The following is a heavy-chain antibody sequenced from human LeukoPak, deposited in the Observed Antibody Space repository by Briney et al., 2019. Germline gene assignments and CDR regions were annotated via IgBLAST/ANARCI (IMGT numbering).Heavy chain of an antibody. Sequence: GASVKVSCKVSGYTLTDLSMHWVRQAPGIELEWMGGSDPEDGETFYAQKFRGRITMTEDTSADTAYMELNSLRSEDTAVYYCATVKSYYYDRGGLYFDDWGQGTLVTVSS. J-gene: IGHJ4*02. D-gene: IGHD3-22*01. CDR3: ATVKSYYYDRGGLYFDD. CDR2: SDPEDGET. CDR1: GYTLTDLS. V-gene: IGHV1-24*01.